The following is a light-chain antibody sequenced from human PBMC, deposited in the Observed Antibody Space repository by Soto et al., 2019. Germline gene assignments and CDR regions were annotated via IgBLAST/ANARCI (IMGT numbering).Light chain of an antibody. CDR2: EVS. Sequence: QSALTQPASVFGSPGQSITISCTGTSSDVGSYNLVSWYQQHPGKAPKLMIYEVSKRPSGVSNRFSGSKSGNTASLTIPGLQAEDEADYYCCSYAGSSFYVFGTGTKVTVL. CDR3: CSYAGSSFYV. CDR1: SSDVGSYNL. V-gene: IGLV2-23*02. J-gene: IGLJ1*01.